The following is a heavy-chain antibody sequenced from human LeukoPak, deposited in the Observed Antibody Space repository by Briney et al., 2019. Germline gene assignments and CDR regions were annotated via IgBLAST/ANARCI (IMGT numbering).Heavy chain of an antibody. CDR1: GFTFSSYW. CDR3: AKHSRTASGWSISPRKEHLDS. J-gene: IGHJ4*02. Sequence: PGGSLRLSCAASGFTFSSYWMHWVRQAPGKGLVWVSRIKSDGRTTNYADSVKGRFTISRDNAKDTLYLQMNRLGADDTAMYYCAKHSRTASGWSISPRKEHLDSWGQGTRVTVSS. CDR2: IKSDGRTT. V-gene: IGHV3-74*01. D-gene: IGHD6-19*01.